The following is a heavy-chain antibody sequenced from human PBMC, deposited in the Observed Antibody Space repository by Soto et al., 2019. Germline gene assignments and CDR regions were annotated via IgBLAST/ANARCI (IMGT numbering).Heavy chain of an antibody. J-gene: IGHJ6*02. D-gene: IGHD2-2*01. CDR3: AKLTKYSSSWHRNYYYYYGMDL. V-gene: IGHV3-23*01. Sequence: QLLESGGGLVQPGGSLRLSCAASAFPFSTYAMSWVRRAPGMGLEWVSIISVSGGSTYSADSVKGRFTISRDNSKNTLYLQMDSLRADDTAVYYCAKLTKYSSSWHRNYYYYYGMDLWGQGTTVTVS. CDR2: ISVSGGST. CDR1: AFPFSTYA.